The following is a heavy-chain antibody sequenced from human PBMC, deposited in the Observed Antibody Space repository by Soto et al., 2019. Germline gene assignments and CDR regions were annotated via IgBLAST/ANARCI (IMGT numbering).Heavy chain of an antibody. D-gene: IGHD1-1*01. CDR1: GGTFSSYT. Sequence: SVKVSCKASGGTFSSYTISWVRQAPGQGLEWMGRIIPILGIANYAQKFQGRVTITADKSTSTAYMELSSLRSEDTAVYYCAREDNWNKHPFDPWGQGTLVTVSS. J-gene: IGHJ5*02. V-gene: IGHV1-69*04. CDR3: AREDNWNKHPFDP. CDR2: IIPILGIA.